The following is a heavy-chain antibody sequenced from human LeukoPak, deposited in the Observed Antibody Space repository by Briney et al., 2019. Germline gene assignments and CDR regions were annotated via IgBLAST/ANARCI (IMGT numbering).Heavy chain of an antibody. J-gene: IGHJ4*02. CDR3: ARRYYYGSGSYRSRFDY. CDR2: IYYSGST. V-gene: IGHV4-59*12. D-gene: IGHD3-10*01. Sequence: SETLSLTCTVSGGSISSYYRSWIWQPPGKGLEWIGYIYYSGSTNYNPSLKSRVTISVDTSKNQFSLKLSSVTAADTAVYYCARRYYYGSGSYRSRFDYWGQGTLVTVSS. CDR1: GGSISSYY.